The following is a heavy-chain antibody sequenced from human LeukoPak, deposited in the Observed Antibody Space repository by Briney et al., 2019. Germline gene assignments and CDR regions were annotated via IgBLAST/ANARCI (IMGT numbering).Heavy chain of an antibody. CDR2: IYYSGST. D-gene: IGHD2-8*01. Sequence: SETLSLTYTVSGGSISSYYWSWIRQPPGKGLEWIGYIYYSGSTNYNPSLKSRVTISVDTSKNQFSLKLSSVTAADTAVYYCARTNRPRRLTVTRYWFDPWGQGTLVTVSS. CDR3: ARTNRPRRLTVTRYWFDP. V-gene: IGHV4-59*01. J-gene: IGHJ5*02. CDR1: GGSISSYY.